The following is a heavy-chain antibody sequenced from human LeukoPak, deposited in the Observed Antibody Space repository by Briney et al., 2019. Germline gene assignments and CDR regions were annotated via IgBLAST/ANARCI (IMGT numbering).Heavy chain of an antibody. CDR1: GFTFSSYG. J-gene: IGHJ5*02. CDR3: ARGAGNDP. D-gene: IGHD6-13*01. Sequence: GGSLRLSCATSGFTFSSYGMHWVRQPPGKGLEWVAVIWYDGMNKYYGDSVKGRFTISRDDSKNTLYLQMNSLRAEDTAVYYCARGAGNDPWGQGTLVTVSS. CDR2: IWYDGMNK. V-gene: IGHV3-33*01.